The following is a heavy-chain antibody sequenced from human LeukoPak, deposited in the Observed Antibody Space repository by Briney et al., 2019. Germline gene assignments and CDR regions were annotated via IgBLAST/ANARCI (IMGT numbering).Heavy chain of an antibody. Sequence: ASVKVSCKASGYTFTGYYMHWVRQAPGQGLEWMGWINPNSGGTNYAQKLQGRVTMTTDTSTSTAYMELRSLRSDDTAVYYCARKKYYYDSSGYYYYLYYFDYWGQGTLVTVSS. CDR2: INPNSGGT. CDR1: GYTFTGYY. V-gene: IGHV1-2*02. J-gene: IGHJ4*02. D-gene: IGHD3-22*01. CDR3: ARKKYYYDSSGYYYYLYYFDY.